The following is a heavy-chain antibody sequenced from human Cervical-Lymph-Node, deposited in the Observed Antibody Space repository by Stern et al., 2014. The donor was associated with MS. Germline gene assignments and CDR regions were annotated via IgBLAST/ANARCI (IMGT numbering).Heavy chain of an antibody. D-gene: IGHD5-24*01. V-gene: IGHV5-51*03. CDR2: IYPGDSET. CDR3: ARRGNGYMGIDY. Sequence: VQLVQSGAEVKKPGESLRISCEVSGYRFTSNWIGWVRQMPGKGLEWMGIIYPGDSETRYSPSFQGQVTIFVDKSNTTAYLQWSSLRASDTAIYYCARRGNGYMGIDYWGQGTLVTVSS. CDR1: GYRFTSNW. J-gene: IGHJ4*02.